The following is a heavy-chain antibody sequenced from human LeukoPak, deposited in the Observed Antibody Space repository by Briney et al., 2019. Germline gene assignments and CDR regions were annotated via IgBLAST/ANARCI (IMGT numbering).Heavy chain of an antibody. CDR1: GFTFSGSA. J-gene: IGHJ5*02. CDR3: AKVRWVPVNWFDP. V-gene: IGHV3-23*01. Sequence: SGGSLRLSCAASGFTFSGSAMHWVRQASGKGLEWVSAISGSGGSTYYADSVKGRFTISRDNSKNTLYLQMNSLRAEDTAVYYCAKVRWVPVNWFDPWGQGTLVTVSS. D-gene: IGHD3-10*01. CDR2: ISGSGGST.